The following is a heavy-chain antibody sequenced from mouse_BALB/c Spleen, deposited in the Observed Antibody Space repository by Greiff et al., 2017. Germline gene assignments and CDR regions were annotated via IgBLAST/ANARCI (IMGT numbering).Heavy chain of an antibody. J-gene: IGHJ2*01. CDR3: ARDRGTRANWFDD. V-gene: IGHV2-6-7*01. D-gene: IGHD3-3*01. CDR1: GFSLTGYG. Sequence: QVQLQQSGPGLVAPSQSLSITCTVSGFSLTGYGVNWVRQPPGKGLEWLGMIWGDGSTDYNSALKSRLSISKDNSKSQVFLKMNSLQTDDTARYYCARDRGTRANWFDDWGQGTTLTVSS. CDR2: IWGDGST.